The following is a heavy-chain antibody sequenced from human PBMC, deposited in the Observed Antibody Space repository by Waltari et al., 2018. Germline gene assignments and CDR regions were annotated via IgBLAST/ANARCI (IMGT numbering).Heavy chain of an antibody. CDR2: IRFDGSLK. Sequence: QVQLVESGGGVVQPGGXVRLXCVASGFMFRNXGMHWVRQAPGKGLEWVAFIRFDGSLKXYTDSVSGRFTISRDNSKDTLSLQMDSLRAEXXAVYYCAXDLTPXQDDYAFDYWXXGXLVTVSS. CDR1: GFMFRNXG. V-gene: IGHV3-30*02. J-gene: IGHJ4*02. D-gene: IGHD4-17*01. CDR3: AXDLTPXQDDYAFDY.